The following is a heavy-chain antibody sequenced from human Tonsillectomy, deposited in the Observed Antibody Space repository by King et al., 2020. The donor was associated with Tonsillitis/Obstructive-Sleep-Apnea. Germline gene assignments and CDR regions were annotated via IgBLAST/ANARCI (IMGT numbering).Heavy chain of an antibody. Sequence: VQLVESGGGLVKPGESLRLSCAVSGFPFSSYSMNWGRQAPGEGLEWVSSVSGRRRDIYYADSVKGRFTISRDNTKNSLYLQMNSLRPGDTALYYCVGGHSTGSSEGEGYYYMDVWGKGTTVTVSS. D-gene: IGHD6-6*01. CDR3: VGGHSTGSSEGEGYYYMDV. V-gene: IGHV3-21*01. CDR2: VSGRRRDI. CDR1: GFPFSSYS. J-gene: IGHJ6*03.